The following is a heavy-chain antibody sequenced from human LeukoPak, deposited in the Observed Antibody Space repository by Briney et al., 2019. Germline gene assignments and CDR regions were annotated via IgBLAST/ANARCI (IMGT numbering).Heavy chain of an antibody. D-gene: IGHD1-26*01. V-gene: IGHV1-8*01. CDR2: MNPNSGNT. CDR1: GYTFTSYD. CDR3: ARGLGGAVGATY. J-gene: IGHJ4*02. Sequence: ASVKVSCKASGYTFTSYDINWVRLATGQGLEWMGWMNPNSGNTGYAQKFQGRVTMTRNTSISTAYMELSSLRSEDTAVYYCARGLGGAVGATYWGQGTLVTVSS.